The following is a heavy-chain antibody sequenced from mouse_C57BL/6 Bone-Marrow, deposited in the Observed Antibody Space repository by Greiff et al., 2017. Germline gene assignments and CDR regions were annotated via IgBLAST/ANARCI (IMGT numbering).Heavy chain of an antibody. V-gene: IGHV5-17*01. CDR1: GFTFCDYG. J-gene: IGHJ3*01. CDR2: ISSGSSTI. Sequence: EVKLMESGGGLVKPGGSLKLSCAASGFTFCDYGMHWVRQAPEKGLEWVAYISSGSSTIYYADTVKGRFTISRDNAKNTLFMQMTSLRSEDTAMYYCADDYDWFAYWGQGTLVTVSA. CDR3: ADDYDWFAY. D-gene: IGHD2-4*01.